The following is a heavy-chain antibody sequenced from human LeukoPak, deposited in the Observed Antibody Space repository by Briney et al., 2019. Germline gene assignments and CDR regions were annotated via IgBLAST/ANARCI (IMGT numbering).Heavy chain of an antibody. D-gene: IGHD2-21*01. Sequence: GGSLILSCEASGFLFDTYAMTWVRQAPGKGLGYVSTINAVDADTYYADSVKGRFTVSRDNPKNTLYLQMNSLRVDDTAVYYFAKQFLDANWGPGTLVTVSS. V-gene: IGHV3-23*01. CDR2: INAVDADT. J-gene: IGHJ4*02. CDR1: GFLFDTYA. CDR3: AKQFLDAN.